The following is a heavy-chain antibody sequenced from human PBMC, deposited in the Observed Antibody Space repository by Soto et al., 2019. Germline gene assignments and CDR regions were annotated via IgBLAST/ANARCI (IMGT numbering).Heavy chain of an antibody. CDR2: IIPFLGTS. V-gene: IGHV1-69*01. J-gene: IGHJ6*02. Sequence: QVQLVQSGAEVKKPGSSVKVSCGASGGTFSSYPINWVRQAPGQGLEWLGGIIPFLGTSHYAQKFQGRVTITADESTSTAYMELRSLRSEATAVYYCARVGHITNYGMAVWGQGTTVTVSS. CDR1: GGTFSSYP. CDR3: ARVGHITNYGMAV. D-gene: IGHD1-26*01.